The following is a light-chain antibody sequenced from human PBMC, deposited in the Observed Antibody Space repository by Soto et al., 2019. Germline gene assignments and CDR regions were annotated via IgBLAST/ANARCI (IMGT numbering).Light chain of an antibody. J-gene: IGLJ1*01. V-gene: IGLV2-14*01. CDR3: SSYTSSSTLGGV. CDR1: SSDIGGYNY. CDR2: DVS. Sequence: SVLTQPASVFGSSGQAITISCTGTSSDIGGYNYVSWYQQHPGKAPKLMIYDVSNRPSGVSNRFSGSKSGNTASLTISGLQAEDEADYYCSSYTSSSTLGGVFGTGTKVPVL.